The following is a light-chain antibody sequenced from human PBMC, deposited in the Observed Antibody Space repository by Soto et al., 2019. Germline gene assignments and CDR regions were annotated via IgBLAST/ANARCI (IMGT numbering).Light chain of an antibody. CDR3: QQYNNWPFT. J-gene: IGKJ3*01. CDR1: QSVSSN. Sequence: EIGMTQSPATLSVSPGERATLSSRASQSVSSNLAWYQQKPGQAPRLRIYGASTSATGIPARFSGSGSGTAFTLTISSLQSEDFAVYYCQQYNNWPFTFGPGTKVDIK. V-gene: IGKV3-15*01. CDR2: GAS.